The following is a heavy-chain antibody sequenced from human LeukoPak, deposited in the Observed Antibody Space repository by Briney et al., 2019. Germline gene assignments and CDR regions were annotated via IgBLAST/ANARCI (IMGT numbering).Heavy chain of an antibody. CDR1: GFTFGSYS. CDR3: ARVLHKRNYDSSVYYGY. Sequence: GGSLRLSCAASGFTFGSYSMNWVRQAPGKGLEWVSYITSSSTTIYYADSVKGRFTISRDNAKNSLYLQMNSLRAEDTAVYYCARVLHKRNYDSSVYYGYWGQGTLVTVSS. D-gene: IGHD3-22*01. CDR2: ITSSSTTI. V-gene: IGHV3-48*01. J-gene: IGHJ4*02.